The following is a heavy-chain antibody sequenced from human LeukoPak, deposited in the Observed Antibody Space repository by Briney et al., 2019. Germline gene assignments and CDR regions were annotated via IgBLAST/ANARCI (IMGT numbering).Heavy chain of an antibody. Sequence: GASVKVSCKVSGYTLTELSMHWVRQAPGKALEWMGGFDPEDGETIYAQKFQGRVTMTEDTSTDTAYMELSSLRSEDTAVYYCATDYRVVAATFDAFDIWGQGTMVTVSS. V-gene: IGHV1-24*01. CDR1: GYTLTELS. J-gene: IGHJ3*02. CDR3: ATDYRVVAATFDAFDI. CDR2: FDPEDGET. D-gene: IGHD2-15*01.